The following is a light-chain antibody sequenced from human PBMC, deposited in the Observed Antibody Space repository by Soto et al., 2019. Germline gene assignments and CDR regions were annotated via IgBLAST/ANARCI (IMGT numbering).Light chain of an antibody. Sequence: EIVLTQSPGTLSLSPGERATLSCRASQSVSSNVAWYQQIPGQTPRLLIYGASTRATGVPARFSGSGSGTDFTLTVSSLEPEDFALYYCQQRSNRITFGQGTRLEIK. CDR1: QSVSSN. CDR3: QQRSNRIT. V-gene: IGKV3-11*01. J-gene: IGKJ5*01. CDR2: GAS.